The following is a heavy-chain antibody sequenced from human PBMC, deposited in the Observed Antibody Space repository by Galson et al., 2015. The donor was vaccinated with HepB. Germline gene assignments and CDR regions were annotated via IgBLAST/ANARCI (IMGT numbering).Heavy chain of an antibody. D-gene: IGHD3/OR15-3a*01. V-gene: IGHV3-49*03. CDR1: GFTFGDCI. CDR3: SRPRDQYGFSYDF. CDR2: IRSETYGEAT. Sequence: SLRLSCAASGFTFGDCIMSWFRQAPGKGLEWVGFIRSETYGEATEYAPSVRGRFTISRDDFKRIAYLQMNSLKTEDTAVYFCSRPRDQYGFSYDFWGQGTLVTVSS. J-gene: IGHJ4*02.